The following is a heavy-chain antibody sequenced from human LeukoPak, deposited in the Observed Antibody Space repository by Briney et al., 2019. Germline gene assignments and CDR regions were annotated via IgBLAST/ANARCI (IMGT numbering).Heavy chain of an antibody. D-gene: IGHD4-23*01. CDR3: AKDIVDYGGNGGIVY. Sequence: PGGSLRLFCAASGLNFSSYSMHWVRQAPGKGLEWVSSISSSSSYIYYADSVKGRFTISRDNAKNSLYLQMNSLRTEDTALYYCAKDIVDYGGNGGIVYWGQGTLVTVSS. CDR1: GLNFSSYS. V-gene: IGHV3-21*04. CDR2: ISSSSSYI. J-gene: IGHJ4*02.